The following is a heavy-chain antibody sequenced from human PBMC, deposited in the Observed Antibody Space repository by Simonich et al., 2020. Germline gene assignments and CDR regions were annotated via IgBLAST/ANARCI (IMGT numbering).Heavy chain of an antibody. Sequence: EVQLVESGGGLVQPGGSLRLSCAASGFTFSRYWMSWGQAPGKMVERVSNEKQDGSEKYYVDSVKGRFTISRDNAKNSLYLQMNSLRAEDTAVYYCARDVRRDGFDYWGQGTLVTVSS. V-gene: IGHV3-7*01. CDR1: GFTFSRYW. CDR3: ARDVRRDGFDY. J-gene: IGHJ4*02. CDR2: EKQDGSEK.